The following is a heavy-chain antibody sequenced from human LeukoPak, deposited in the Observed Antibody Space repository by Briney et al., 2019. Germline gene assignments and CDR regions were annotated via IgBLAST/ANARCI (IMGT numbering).Heavy chain of an antibody. CDR2: LWYDGNNQ. J-gene: IGHJ4*02. CDR3: ARYNSGSFFDY. D-gene: IGHD1-26*01. Sequence: GGSLTLFWAACGFSFSTYGMLGAREAPGKGPEGVAVLWYDGNNQYYPASVKGRFIISRDNLTNTVYLQMNGLRVEDTAIYYCARYNSGSFFDYWRQGTLVTVCS. CDR1: GFSFSTYG. V-gene: IGHV3-33*01.